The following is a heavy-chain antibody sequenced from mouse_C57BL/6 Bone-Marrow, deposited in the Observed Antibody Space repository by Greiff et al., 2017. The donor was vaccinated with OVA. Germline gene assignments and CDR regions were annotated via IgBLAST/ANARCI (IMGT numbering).Heavy chain of an antibody. V-gene: IGHV1-59*01. CDR2: IDPSDSYT. D-gene: IGHD2-2*01. J-gene: IGHJ3*01. CDR1: GYTFTSYW. Sequence: QVQLQQPGAELVRPGPSVKLSCKASGYTFTSYWMHWVKQRPGQGLEWIGVIDPSDSYTNYNQKFKGKATLTVDTSSSTAYMQLSSLTSEDSAVYYCARWGVTGAWFAYWGQGTLVTVSA. CDR3: ARWGVTGAWFAY.